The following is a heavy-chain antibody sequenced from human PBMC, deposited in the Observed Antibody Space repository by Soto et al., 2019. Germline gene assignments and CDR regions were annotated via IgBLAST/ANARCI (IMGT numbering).Heavy chain of an antibody. CDR3: VSLRAAYCSGGSCYSTYGMDV. Sequence: QVQLVQSGAEVKKPGSSVKVSCKASGGTFSSYAISWVRQAPGQGLEWMGGIIPIFGTANYAQKFQGRVTITADESTSTAYMDLSSLRSEDTAVYYCVSLRAAYCSGGSCYSTYGMDVWGQGTTVTVSS. CDR1: GGTFSSYA. J-gene: IGHJ6*02. CDR2: IIPIFGTA. V-gene: IGHV1-69*01. D-gene: IGHD2-15*01.